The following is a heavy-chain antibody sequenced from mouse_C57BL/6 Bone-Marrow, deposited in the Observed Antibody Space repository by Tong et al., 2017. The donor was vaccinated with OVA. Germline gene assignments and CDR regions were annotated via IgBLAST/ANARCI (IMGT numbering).Heavy chain of an antibody. CDR2: ISSGSSTI. CDR3: ARLLYDGYYYFDD. D-gene: IGHD2-3*01. J-gene: IGHJ2*01. V-gene: IGHV5-17*02. Sequence: EVQLQESGGGLVQPGGSRKLSCAASGFTFSSFGMHWVRQAPEKGLEWVAYISSGSSTIYYADTVKGRFTISRDNPKNTLFLQMTSLRSEDTAMYYCARLLYDGYYYFDDWGQGTTLTVSS. CDR1: GFTFSSFG.